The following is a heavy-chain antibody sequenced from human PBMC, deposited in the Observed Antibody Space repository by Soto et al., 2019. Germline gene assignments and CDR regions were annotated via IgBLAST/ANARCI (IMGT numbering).Heavy chain of an antibody. Sequence: EVQLVESGGGLVEPGGSLRLSCAASGFTFSDFDMHWVRQATGKGLEWVAAIGTLHDAYYPDSVKGRFTISRENAKNSLYHQMNRLRAGDTAVYYWARQASYWHGGGGWFDPWGQGTLVTVSS. CDR2: IGTLHDA. CDR1: GFTFSDFD. J-gene: IGHJ5*02. V-gene: IGHV3-13*01. CDR3: ARQASYWHGGGGWFDP. D-gene: IGHD2-8*02.